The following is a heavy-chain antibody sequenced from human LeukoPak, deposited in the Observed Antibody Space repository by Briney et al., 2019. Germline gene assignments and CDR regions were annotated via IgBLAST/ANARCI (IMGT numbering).Heavy chain of an antibody. CDR1: GFAFSRYF. V-gene: IGHV3-30*01. J-gene: IGHJ4*02. CDR2: ISYDGSIK. D-gene: IGHD3-10*01. Sequence: SGGSLRLSCGGSGFAFSRYFMHWVRQAPGKGLQWVAVISYDGSIKYYADSVKGRFTISRDNSKNTLYVQMDTLRAEDTAVYYCAGGEGARFDYWGQGTLVTVSS. CDR3: AGGEGARFDY.